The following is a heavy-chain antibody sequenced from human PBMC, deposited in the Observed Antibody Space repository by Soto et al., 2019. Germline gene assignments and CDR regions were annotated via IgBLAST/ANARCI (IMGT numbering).Heavy chain of an antibody. Sequence: ASVKVSCKASGYTFTGYYMHWVRQAPGQGLEWMGWINPNSGGTNYAQKFQGWVTMTRDTSISIAYMELSRLRSDDTAVYYCARDLDSSGWYAHFDYWGQGTLVTVSS. D-gene: IGHD6-19*01. CDR3: ARDLDSSGWYAHFDY. J-gene: IGHJ4*02. CDR1: GYTFTGYY. CDR2: INPNSGGT. V-gene: IGHV1-2*04.